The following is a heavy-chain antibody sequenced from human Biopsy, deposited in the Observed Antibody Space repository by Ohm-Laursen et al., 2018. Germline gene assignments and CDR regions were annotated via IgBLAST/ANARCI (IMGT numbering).Heavy chain of an antibody. CDR1: GFTLSSYG. CDR3: GSSIHLGY. Sequence: SLRLSCTASGFTLSSYGMHWVRQAPGKGLEWVAAISYDGFNIYYADSVQGRFTISRDRSKNTLYLQMNGLRAEDTGVYYCGSSIHLGYWGRGTLVTVSS. CDR2: ISYDGFNI. J-gene: IGHJ4*02. V-gene: IGHV3-30*03. D-gene: IGHD6-19*01.